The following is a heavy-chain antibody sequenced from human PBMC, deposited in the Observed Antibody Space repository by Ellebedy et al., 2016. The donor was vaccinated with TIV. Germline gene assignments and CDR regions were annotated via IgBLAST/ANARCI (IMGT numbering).Heavy chain of an antibody. CDR1: GGSISSYY. CDR2: IYNSGRT. CDR3: ARDGGRGDFDMIPVFITTYCFDY. J-gene: IGHJ4*02. V-gene: IGHV4-59*01. D-gene: IGHD3-22*01. Sequence: SETLSLTCTVSGGSISSYYWNWIRQPPGKGLEWIGHIYNSGRTNHNPSLKSRVTISVDTSKYQLSLNLSSVTAADTAVYYCARDGGRGDFDMIPVFITTYCFDYWGQGTLVTVSS.